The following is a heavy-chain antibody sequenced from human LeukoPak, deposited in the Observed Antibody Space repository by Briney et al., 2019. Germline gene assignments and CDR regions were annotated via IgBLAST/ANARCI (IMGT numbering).Heavy chain of an antibody. J-gene: IGHJ4*02. D-gene: IGHD1-26*01. CDR2: ISTNGGST. Sequence: GGSLRLSCAASGFTFSSYARHWVRQAPGKGLEYVSGISTNGGSTNYANSVKGRFTISRDNSKNTLYLQMGSLRAEDMAVYYCARDHGSGSYSDYWGQGTLVTVSS. CDR1: GFTFSSYA. CDR3: ARDHGSGSYSDY. V-gene: IGHV3-64*01.